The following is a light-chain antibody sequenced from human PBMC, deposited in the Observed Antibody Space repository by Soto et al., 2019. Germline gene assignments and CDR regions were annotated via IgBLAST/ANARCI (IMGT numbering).Light chain of an antibody. V-gene: IGKV2-30*02. CDR2: KVS. CDR1: QSLVHSDGRTY. J-gene: IGKJ5*01. Sequence: MTQSRLSLPVTLGQPASISCRSSQSLVHSDGRTYLSWFQQRPGQSPRRLIYKVSNRDSGVPDRFSGGGSGTDFTQRISRVEAEDVGVYYCLVGTHGVTFGQGTRLEIK. CDR3: LVGTHGVT.